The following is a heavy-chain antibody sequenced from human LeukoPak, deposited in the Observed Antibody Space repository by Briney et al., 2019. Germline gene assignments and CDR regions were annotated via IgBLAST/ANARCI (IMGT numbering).Heavy chain of an antibody. CDR2: ISAYNGNT. CDR1: GYTFTSYG. V-gene: IGHV1-18*01. CDR3: ARHPVQPRTGAQYYYYMDV. J-gene: IGHJ6*03. D-gene: IGHD1-1*01. Sequence: ASVKVSCKASGYTFTSYGISWVRQAPGQGLEWMGWISAYNGNTNYAQKLQGRVTMTTDTSTSTAYMELRSLRSDDTAVYYCARHPVQPRTGAQYYYYMDVWGKGTTVTVSS.